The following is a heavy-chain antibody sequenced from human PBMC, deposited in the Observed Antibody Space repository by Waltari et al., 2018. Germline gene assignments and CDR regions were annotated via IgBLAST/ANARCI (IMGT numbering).Heavy chain of an antibody. Sequence: EVQLLESGGGLVQPGGSLRLSCAASGFTFSSYAMSWVRQAPGKGLGWVSAISGSVGSTYYADSVKGRFTISRDNSKNTLYLQMNSLRAEDTAVYYCAKVGYSYGWFDYWGQGTLVTVSS. CDR3: AKVGYSYGWFDY. CDR2: ISGSVGST. CDR1: GFTFSSYA. J-gene: IGHJ4*02. D-gene: IGHD5-18*01. V-gene: IGHV3-23*01.